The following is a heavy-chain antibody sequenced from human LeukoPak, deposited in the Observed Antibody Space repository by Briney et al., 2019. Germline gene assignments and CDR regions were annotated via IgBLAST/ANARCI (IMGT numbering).Heavy chain of an antibody. Sequence: GGSLRLSCAASGFTFSSYGMHWVRQAPGKGLEWVAVISYDGSNKYYADSVKGRFTISRDDSKNTLYLQMNSLRAEDTAVYYCAKSTAMAGEFDYWGQGTLVTVSS. D-gene: IGHD5-18*01. CDR2: ISYDGSNK. V-gene: IGHV3-30*18. CDR3: AKSTAMAGEFDY. CDR1: GFTFSSYG. J-gene: IGHJ4*02.